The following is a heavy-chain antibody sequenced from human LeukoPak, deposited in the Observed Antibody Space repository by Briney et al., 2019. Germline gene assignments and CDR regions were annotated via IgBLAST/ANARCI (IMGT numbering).Heavy chain of an antibody. D-gene: IGHD1-26*01. CDR3: AKARVRVGATPDDAFDI. CDR1: GFTFDDYA. Sequence: PGGSLRLSCAATGFTFDDYAMHWVRQAPGKGLEWVSGISWNSGSIGYADSVKGRFTISRDNAKNSLYLQMNSLRAEDTALYYCAKARVRVGATPDDAFDIWGQGTMVTVSS. J-gene: IGHJ3*02. V-gene: IGHV3-9*01. CDR2: ISWNSGSI.